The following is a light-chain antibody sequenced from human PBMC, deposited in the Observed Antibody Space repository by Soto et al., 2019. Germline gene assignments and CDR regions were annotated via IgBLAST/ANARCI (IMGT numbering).Light chain of an antibody. Sequence: QSALTQPASVSGSPGQSITISCTGTSSDVGGYNYVSWYQQHPGKAPKLMIYDVSNRPSGVSNRFSGSKSGNTASLTISRLQAEDEAYYYCSSYSSSSTLVFGGGTKLTVL. CDR3: SSYSSSSTLV. V-gene: IGLV2-14*01. CDR2: DVS. CDR1: SSDVGGYNY. J-gene: IGLJ2*01.